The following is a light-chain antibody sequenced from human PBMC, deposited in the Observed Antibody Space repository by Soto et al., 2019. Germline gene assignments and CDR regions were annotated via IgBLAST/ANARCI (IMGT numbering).Light chain of an antibody. V-gene: IGLV2-8*01. Sequence: QSVLTQPPSASGSPGQSVTISCSGTSSDVGAYNYVSWYQQHPGKAPRLLIYGVSQRPSGVPDRFSGSKSANTASLTVSGLQPEDEADYYCSSYAGTNNLLYVFGTGTKVTVL. CDR3: SSYAGTNNLLYV. J-gene: IGLJ1*01. CDR2: GVS. CDR1: SSDVGAYNY.